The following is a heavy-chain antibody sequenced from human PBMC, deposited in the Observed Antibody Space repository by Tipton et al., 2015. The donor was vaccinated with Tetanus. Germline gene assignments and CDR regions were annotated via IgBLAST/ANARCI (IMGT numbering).Heavy chain of an antibody. CDR2: ISSSSSYI. CDR1: GFTFSIYA. V-gene: IGHV3-21*01. D-gene: IGHD5-12*01. Sequence: SLRLSCAGSGFTFSIYAMHWVRQAPGKGLEWVSSISSSSSYIYYADSVKGRFTMSRDNAKNSLYLQMNSLRAEDTAVYYCARENGGYDYYYYYGMDVWGQGTTVTVSS. J-gene: IGHJ6*02. CDR3: ARENGGYDYYYYYGMDV.